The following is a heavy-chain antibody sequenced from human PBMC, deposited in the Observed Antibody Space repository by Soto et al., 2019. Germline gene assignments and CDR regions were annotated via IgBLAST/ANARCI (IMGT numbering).Heavy chain of an antibody. J-gene: IGHJ4*02. CDR1: GYTFTGYY. V-gene: IGHV1-2*02. CDR2: INPNSGGI. D-gene: IGHD6-13*01. Sequence: ASVKVSCKAYGYTFTGYYMHWVRQAPGQGLEWMGWINPNSGGINYAQKFQGRVTMTRDTSISTAYMELSRLRSDDTAVYYCATELAAADPFDYWGQGTLVTVSS. CDR3: ATELAAADPFDY.